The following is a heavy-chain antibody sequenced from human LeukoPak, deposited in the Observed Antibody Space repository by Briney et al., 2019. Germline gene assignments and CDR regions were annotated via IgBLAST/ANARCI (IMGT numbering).Heavy chain of an antibody. Sequence: SETLSLTCTVSGGSISSSSYYWGWIRQPPGKGLEWIGEINHSGSTNYNPSLKSRVTISVDTSKNQFSLKLSSVTAADTAVYYCARVSYYFDYWGQGTLVTVSS. CDR3: ARVSYYFDY. V-gene: IGHV4-39*07. J-gene: IGHJ4*02. CDR2: INHSGST. CDR1: GGSISSSSYY.